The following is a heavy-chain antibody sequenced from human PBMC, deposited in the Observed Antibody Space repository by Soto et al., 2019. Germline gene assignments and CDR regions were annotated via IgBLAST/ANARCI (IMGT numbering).Heavy chain of an antibody. Sequence: QVQLVQSGAEVKKPGASVKVSCKASGYSITSYGIRWVREAPGQGLEWMGWISAYNGNKKYAQKLQGRVTMTTDTSTSTAYMELRSLRSDDTAVYYCARDLGQQLVDYWGQGTLVTVSS. J-gene: IGHJ4*02. CDR1: GYSITSYG. CDR3: ARDLGQQLVDY. V-gene: IGHV1-18*01. CDR2: ISAYNGNK. D-gene: IGHD6-13*01.